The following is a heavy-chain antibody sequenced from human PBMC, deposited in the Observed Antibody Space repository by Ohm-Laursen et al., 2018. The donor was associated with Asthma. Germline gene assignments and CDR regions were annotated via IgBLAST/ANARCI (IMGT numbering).Heavy chain of an antibody. CDR1: GDSINSGNNY. D-gene: IGHD3-22*01. CDR2: IYYSGLT. V-gene: IGHV4-31*03. Sequence: TLSLTCIVSGDSINSGNNYWSWIRQHPGKGLEWIGYIYYSGLTCSNPSLRSRVIISVDTSKNQFSLNLTSVTAADTAVYYCARGAFYYESTGYYFFDHWGQGALVTVSS. CDR3: ARGAFYYESTGYYFFDH. J-gene: IGHJ4*02.